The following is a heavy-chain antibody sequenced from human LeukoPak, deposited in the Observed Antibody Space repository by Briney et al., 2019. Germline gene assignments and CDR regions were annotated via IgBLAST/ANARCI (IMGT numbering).Heavy chain of an antibody. D-gene: IGHD3-10*01. V-gene: IGHV3-23*01. CDR3: ARAQLWFGESSYGMDV. Sequence: PGGSLRLSCAASGFTFSSYAMSWVRQAPGKGLEWVSAISGSGGSTYYADSVKGRFTISRDNSKNTLYLQMNSLRAEDTAVYYCARAQLWFGESSYGMDVWGQGTTVTVSS. J-gene: IGHJ6*02. CDR1: GFTFSSYA. CDR2: ISGSGGST.